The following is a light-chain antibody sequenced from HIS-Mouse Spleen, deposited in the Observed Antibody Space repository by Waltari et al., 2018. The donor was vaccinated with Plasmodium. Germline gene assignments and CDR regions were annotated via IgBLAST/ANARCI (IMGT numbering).Light chain of an antibody. CDR3: QQYDNLPPLFT. Sequence: DIQMTQSPSSLSASVGDRVTITLQASQDISNYLNWYQQKTGKAPKLLIYDASNLETGVPSMFSGSGSGTDFTFTISSLQPEDIATYYCQQYDNLPPLFTFGPGTKVDIK. J-gene: IGKJ3*01. CDR1: QDISNY. V-gene: IGKV1-33*01. CDR2: DAS.